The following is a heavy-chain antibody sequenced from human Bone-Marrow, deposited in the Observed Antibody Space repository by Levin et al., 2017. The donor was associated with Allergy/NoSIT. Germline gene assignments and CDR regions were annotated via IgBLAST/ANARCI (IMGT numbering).Heavy chain of an antibody. CDR1: GFTLTNAW. D-gene: IGHD2-15*01. V-gene: IGHV3-15*01. J-gene: IGHJ5*02. Sequence: GGSLRLSCAASGFTLTNAWMSWVRQAPGKGLEWVGRIKSQSDGGTIDYAAPVKGRFTLSRDDSKNVVYLQMNSLKTEDTAVYYCARDEACSGGSCDSYNWFDPWGQGTLVTVSS. CDR3: ARDEACSGGSCDSYNWFDP. CDR2: IKSQSDGGTI.